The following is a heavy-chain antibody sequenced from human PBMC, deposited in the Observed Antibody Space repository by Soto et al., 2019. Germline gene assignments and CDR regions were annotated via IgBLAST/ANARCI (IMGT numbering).Heavy chain of an antibody. CDR1: GYTFTSYY. V-gene: IGHV1-46*01. D-gene: IGHD2-2*01. CDR3: ARVYCSTTTCHVQAFDS. Sequence: QVQLVQSGAEVKKPGASVKVSCKASGYTFTSYYMHWVRQAPGQGLEWMGIINPSGGSTSYAQKFQGRVTMTRDTSTSTVYMELSSLRSEDTAVYYCARVYCSTTTCHVQAFDSWGQGTLVTVSS. J-gene: IGHJ4*02. CDR2: INPSGGST.